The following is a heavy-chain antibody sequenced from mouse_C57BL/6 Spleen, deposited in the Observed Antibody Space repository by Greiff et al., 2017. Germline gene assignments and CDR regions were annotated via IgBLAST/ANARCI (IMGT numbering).Heavy chain of an antibody. CDR1: GYTFTDYY. CDR3: ARSEGYDGWFAY. CDR2: INPNNGGT. Sequence: VQLQQSGPELVKPGASVKISCKASGYTFTDYYMNWVKQSHGKSLEWIGDINPNNGGTSYNQKFKGKATLTVDKSSSTAYMELRSLTSEDSAVYYCARSEGYDGWFAYWGQGTLVTVSA. D-gene: IGHD2-2*01. V-gene: IGHV1-26*01. J-gene: IGHJ3*01.